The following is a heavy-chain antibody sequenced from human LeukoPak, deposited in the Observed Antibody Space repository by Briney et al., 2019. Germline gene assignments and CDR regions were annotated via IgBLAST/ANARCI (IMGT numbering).Heavy chain of an antibody. D-gene: IGHD3-22*01. J-gene: IGHJ3*02. Sequence: GGSLRLSCAASGFTFSDYYMSWIRQAPGKGRKWVSYISSMGSTIYYADSVKGRFTICRDNAKNSLYLPLNSQIAEDTGVYYCARDYYDSSGYYYPNDAFDIWAQGTMVTVSS. V-gene: IGHV3-11*01. CDR2: ISSMGSTI. CDR3: ARDYYDSSGYYYPNDAFDI. CDR1: GFTFSDYY.